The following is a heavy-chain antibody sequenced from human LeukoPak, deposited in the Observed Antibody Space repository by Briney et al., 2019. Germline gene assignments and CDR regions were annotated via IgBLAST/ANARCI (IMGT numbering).Heavy chain of an antibody. J-gene: IGHJ5*02. CDR3: ARDRTPGIAAAGPFDP. Sequence: GASVKVSCKASGYTFTGYYMHWVRQAPGQGLEWMGWINPNSGGTNYAQKFQGRVTMTRDTSISTAYIELSRLRSDDTAVYYCARDRTPGIAAAGPFDPWGQGTLVTVSS. V-gene: IGHV1-2*02. CDR2: INPNSGGT. CDR1: GYTFTGYY. D-gene: IGHD6-13*01.